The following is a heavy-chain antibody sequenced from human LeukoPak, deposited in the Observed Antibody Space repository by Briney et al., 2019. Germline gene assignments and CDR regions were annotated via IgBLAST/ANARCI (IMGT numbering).Heavy chain of an antibody. CDR2: INHSGGT. CDR1: GGSFSGYY. D-gene: IGHD2-15*01. V-gene: IGHV4-34*01. Sequence: QPSETLSLTCAVYGGSFSGYYWSWIRQPPGKGLEWIGEINHSGGTNYNPSLKSRVTISVDTSKNQFSLKLSSVTAADTAVYYCARESYSGGSCFDYWGQGTLVTVSS. J-gene: IGHJ4*02. CDR3: ARESYSGGSCFDY.